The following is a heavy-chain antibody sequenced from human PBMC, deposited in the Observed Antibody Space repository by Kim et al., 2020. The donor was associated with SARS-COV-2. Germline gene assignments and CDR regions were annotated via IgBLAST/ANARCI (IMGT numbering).Heavy chain of an antibody. J-gene: IGHJ4*02. CDR1: GFTFGDYS. CDR3: TSRVDSGYYSY. V-gene: IGHV3-49*03. Sequence: GGSLRLSCTTSGFTFGDYSLSWFRQAPGKGLEWVGYIRKKATGGTTAYAASVKGRFILSRDDSKSIAYLQMNSLKIEDTAVYYCTSRVDSGYYSYWGQGTLVTVS. CDR2: IRKKATGGTT. D-gene: IGHD3-22*01.